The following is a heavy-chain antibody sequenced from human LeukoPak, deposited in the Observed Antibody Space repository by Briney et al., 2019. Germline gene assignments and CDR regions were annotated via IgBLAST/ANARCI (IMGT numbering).Heavy chain of an antibody. J-gene: IGHJ5*02. V-gene: IGHV4-59*12. CDR3: ARAYCGGDCYSNWFDP. CDR1: GGSISDYY. Sequence: SETLSLTCSVTGGSISDYYWSWIRQPPGKGLEWIGYIDHSGTANYNPSLRSRVTISVDRSKNQFSLKLSSVTAADTAVYYCARAYCGGDCYSNWFDPWGQGTLVTVSS. D-gene: IGHD2-21*02. CDR2: IDHSGTA.